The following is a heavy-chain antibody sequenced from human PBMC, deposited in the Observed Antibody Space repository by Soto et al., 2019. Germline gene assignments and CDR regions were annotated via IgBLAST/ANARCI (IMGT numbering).Heavy chain of an antibody. CDR3: AKDRDGVAAGPTKFYGMDV. D-gene: IGHD6-13*01. V-gene: IGHV3-23*01. CDR2: ISGSGEST. J-gene: IGHJ6*02. CDR1: GFTFSSDA. Sequence: EVQLLQSGGGLVQPGGSLRLSCAASGFTFSSDAMSWVRQAPGKGLEWVSVISGSGESTYYAASVRGRFTTSRDNSKNTLYLQMNSLRAEDTAVYYCAKDRDGVAAGPTKFYGMDVWGQGTTVTVSS.